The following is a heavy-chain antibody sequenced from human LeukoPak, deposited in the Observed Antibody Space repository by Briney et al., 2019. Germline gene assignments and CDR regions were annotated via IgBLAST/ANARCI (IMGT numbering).Heavy chain of an antibody. CDR1: GGSISSGGYY. CDR3: ARDLGLSGAFDI. V-gene: IGHV4-30-2*01. Sequence: SQTLSLTCTVSGGSISSGGYYWSWIRQPPGKGPEWIGYIYHSGSTYYNPSLKSRVTISVDRSKNQFSLKLSSVTAADTAVYYCARDLGLSGAFDIWGQGTMVTVSS. D-gene: IGHD3-16*01. CDR2: IYHSGST. J-gene: IGHJ3*02.